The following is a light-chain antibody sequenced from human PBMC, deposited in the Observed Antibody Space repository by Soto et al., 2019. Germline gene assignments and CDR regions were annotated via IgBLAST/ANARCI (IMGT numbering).Light chain of an antibody. CDR3: QQYNNLPWT. J-gene: IGKJ1*01. CDR2: GAS. V-gene: IGKV3-15*01. Sequence: DIVMTQSPATLSVSPGERATLSCRASESDSSNLAWYQQRPGQSSRLLIYGASTRATGIPARFSGSGSGTEFTLTISILQSEEVAVYYCQQYNNLPWTFGQGTKGEIK. CDR1: ESDSSN.